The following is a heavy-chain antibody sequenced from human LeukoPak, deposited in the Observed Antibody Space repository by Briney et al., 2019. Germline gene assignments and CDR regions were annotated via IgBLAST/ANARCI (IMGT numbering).Heavy chain of an antibody. CDR2: IYYSETP. D-gene: IGHD6-19*01. CDR1: GGSINNDY. J-gene: IGHJ6*02. CDR3: ARVSCGYKYSSGCHYYFGMDV. Sequence: PSETLSLTCTVSGGSINNDYWSWIRQPPGKGLEWVGYIYYSETPNYSPSLESRITISADTSKNQISLKLTSVTAADTAVYYCARVSCGYKYSSGCHYYFGMDVWGQGTTVTVSS. V-gene: IGHV4-59*12.